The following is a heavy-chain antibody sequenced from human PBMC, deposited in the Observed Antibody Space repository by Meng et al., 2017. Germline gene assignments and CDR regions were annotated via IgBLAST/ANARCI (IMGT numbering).Heavy chain of an antibody. D-gene: IGHD4-11*01. CDR2: IWYDGSNK. Sequence: GVLVESGGGVGQPGRSLRLSCAASGFTFSSYGMHWVRQAPGKGLEWVAVIWYDGSNKYYADSVKGRFTISRDNSKNTLYLQMNSLRAEDTAVYYCARDDAMTTVTTIGYWGQGTLVTVSS. V-gene: IGHV3-33*01. J-gene: IGHJ4*02. CDR3: ARDDAMTTVTTIGY. CDR1: GFTFSSYG.